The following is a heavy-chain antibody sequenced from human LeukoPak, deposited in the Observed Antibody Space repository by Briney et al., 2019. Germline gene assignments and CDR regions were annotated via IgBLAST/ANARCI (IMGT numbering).Heavy chain of an antibody. CDR1: GHTFTTYY. CDR2: IIPIFGTA. Sequence: ASVKVSCKASGHTFTTYYVHLVRQAPGQGLEWMGGIIPIFGTANYAQKFQGRVTITADESTSTAYMELSSLRSEDTAVYYCARDLEYGGNSADFDYWGQGTLVTVSS. D-gene: IGHD4-23*01. V-gene: IGHV1-69*13. J-gene: IGHJ4*02. CDR3: ARDLEYGGNSADFDY.